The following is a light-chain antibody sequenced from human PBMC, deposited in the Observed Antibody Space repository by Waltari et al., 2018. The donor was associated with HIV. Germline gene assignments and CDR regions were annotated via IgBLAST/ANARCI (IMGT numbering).Light chain of an antibody. CDR1: SGSVLTNYY. V-gene: IGLV8-61*01. CDR2: STN. CDR3: VLYMGSGIWV. J-gene: IGLJ3*02. Sequence: QTVVTQEPSFSVSPGGTVTLTCGLGSGSVLTNYYPSWYQQTPGQAPRTLIYSTNTRSSGVPDRFSGSILGNKAALTITGAQADDESDYYCVLYMGSGIWVFGGGTKLTVL.